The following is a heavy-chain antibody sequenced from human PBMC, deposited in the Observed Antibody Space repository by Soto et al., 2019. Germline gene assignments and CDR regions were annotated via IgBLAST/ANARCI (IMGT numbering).Heavy chain of an antibody. V-gene: IGHV3-11*05. Sequence: QVQLVESGGGLVKPGGSLRLSCAASRFTFSDYYMTWVRQAPGKGLEWVSYINSRSTYTNYADSVKGRFTISRDNXXXXXXXXXXXXXXXXXXXXXXXXXXXXXXXXFDLWGQGTRVIVSS. CDR2: INSRSTYT. CDR3: XXXXXXXXXXFDL. CDR1: RFTFSDYY. J-gene: IGHJ4*02.